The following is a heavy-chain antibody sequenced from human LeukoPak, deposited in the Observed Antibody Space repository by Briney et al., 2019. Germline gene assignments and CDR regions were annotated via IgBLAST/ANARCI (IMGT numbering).Heavy chain of an antibody. V-gene: IGHV3-23*01. J-gene: IGHJ4*02. CDR1: GFTFSDHA. Sequence: PGGSLRLSCAASGFTFSDHAMSWVRQAPAKGLEWVSSINGNGGGSYYIDSVKGRFTVSRDNSKNTLYLQMNSLRAEGTAVYYCAKTRPLDSSSWSHGDYWGQGTLVTVSS. CDR3: AKTRPLDSSSWSHGDY. CDR2: INGNGGGS. D-gene: IGHD6-13*01.